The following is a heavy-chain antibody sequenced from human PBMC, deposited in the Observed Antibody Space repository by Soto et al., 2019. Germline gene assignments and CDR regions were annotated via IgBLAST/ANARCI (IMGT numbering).Heavy chain of an antibody. Sequence: QVLLQESGPGLVKPSQTLSLTCTVSGGSISSGDYYWSWIRQPPGKGLEWIGYIYYSGSTYYNPSLKSRVTIALDTSKNQFSLKLSSVTAADTAVYYCARRIIGTKSGEDWCDPGGQGTLVTVSS. V-gene: IGHV4-30-4*01. CDR2: IYYSGST. CDR1: GGSISSGDYY. D-gene: IGHD1-7*01. CDR3: ARRIIGTKSGEDWCDP. J-gene: IGHJ5*02.